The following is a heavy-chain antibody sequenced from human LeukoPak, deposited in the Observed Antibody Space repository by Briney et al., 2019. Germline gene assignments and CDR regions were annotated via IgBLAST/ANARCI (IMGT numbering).Heavy chain of an antibody. CDR2: ISGSGGST. V-gene: IGHV3-23*01. CDR3: AKVQASFLVVMVAAYFDY. CDR1: GFTFSSYA. Sequence: GGSLRLSCAASGFTFSSYAMSWVRQAPGKGLEWVSAISGSGGSTYYADSVKGRFTISRDNSKNTLYLQMDSLRAEDTAVYYCAKVQASFLVVMVAAYFDYWGQGTLVTVSS. D-gene: IGHD2-15*01. J-gene: IGHJ4*02.